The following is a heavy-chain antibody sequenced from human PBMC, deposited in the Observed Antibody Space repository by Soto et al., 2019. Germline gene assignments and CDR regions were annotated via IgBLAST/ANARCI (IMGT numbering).Heavy chain of an antibody. J-gene: IGHJ4*02. V-gene: IGHV1-18*01. CDR3: ARGTSGYDYGLFDF. CDR2: ISADTDNT. D-gene: IGHD5-12*01. Sequence: FQLVQSGGEVRKPGASVTVSCRASGYTFTKYGISWVRQAPGQGLEGMGWISADTDNTNYAQNLQGRVTMTTDTSTRTAYMQLRSLRPDDTAVYFCARGTSGYDYGLFDFWGQGTLVTVSS. CDR1: GYTFTKYG.